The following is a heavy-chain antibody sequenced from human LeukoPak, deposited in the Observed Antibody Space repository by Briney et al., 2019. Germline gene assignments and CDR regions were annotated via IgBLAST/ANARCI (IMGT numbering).Heavy chain of an antibody. CDR1: GYTFTCYY. V-gene: IGHV1-2*02. CDR2: INPNSGGT. Sequence: ASVKVSCKASGYTFTCYYMHWVRQAPGQGLEWMGWINPNSGGTNYAQKFQGRVTMTRDTSISTAYMELSRLRSDDTAVYYCARDSSYSGYGLSYYYMDVWGKGTTVTVSS. J-gene: IGHJ6*03. CDR3: ARDSSYSGYGLSYYYMDV. D-gene: IGHD5-12*01.